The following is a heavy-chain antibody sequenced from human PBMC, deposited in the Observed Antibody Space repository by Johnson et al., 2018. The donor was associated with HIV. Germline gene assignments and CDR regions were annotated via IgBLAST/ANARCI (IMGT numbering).Heavy chain of an antibody. V-gene: IGHV3-66*02. CDR3: ARSSPFSSSPFDGFDI. D-gene: IGHD6-6*01. CDR1: GFTVSGNY. Sequence: VQLVESGGGVVQPGRSLRLSCAASGFTVSGNYMTWVRQAPGEGLEWVSILYSGGNTHYADSVKGRFTISRDNSKNTVYLQMNSLRVEDTAVYYCARSSPFSSSPFDGFDIWGQGTMVTVSS. J-gene: IGHJ3*02. CDR2: LYSGGNT.